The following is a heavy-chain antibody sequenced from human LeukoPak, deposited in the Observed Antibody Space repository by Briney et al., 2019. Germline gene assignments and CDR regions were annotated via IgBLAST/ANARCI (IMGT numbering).Heavy chain of an antibody. V-gene: IGHV3-13*01. CDR1: GFTFSNYD. Sequence: PGGSLRLSCVASGFTFSNYDMHWVRQAAGKGLEWISAIDPVGNTWYSDSVKGRFTISRENAKSSLFLQMNSLRAADTAVYYCVREPAYTGTWWYPDLWGRGTLVTVSS. CDR3: VREPAYTGTWWYPDL. CDR2: IDPVGNT. J-gene: IGHJ2*01. D-gene: IGHD3-16*01.